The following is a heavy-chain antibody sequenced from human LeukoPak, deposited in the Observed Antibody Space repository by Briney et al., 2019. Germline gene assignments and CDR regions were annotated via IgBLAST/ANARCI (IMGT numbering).Heavy chain of an antibody. CDR1: GGSISSSSYF. V-gene: IGHV4-39*07. CDR3: ARGVVAAPQTFDY. J-gene: IGHJ4*02. CDR2: IYYSGST. D-gene: IGHD2-15*01. Sequence: SETLSLTCTVSGGSISSSSYFWGWVRQPPGKWLEWIGSIYYSGSTYYNPSPKSRVTISVDTSKNQLSLKLTSVTAADTAVYYCARGVVAAPQTFDYWGQGTLVTVSS.